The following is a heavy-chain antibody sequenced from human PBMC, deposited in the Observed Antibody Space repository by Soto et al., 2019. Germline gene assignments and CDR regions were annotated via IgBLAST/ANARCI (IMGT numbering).Heavy chain of an antibody. CDR1: GGCISSGGYY. D-gene: IGHD2-15*01. CDR2: IYYSGST. CDR3: ARGNCSGGSCDPFDP. J-gene: IGHJ5*02. Sequence: SETLSLTCTVSGGCISSGGYYWSWIRQHPGKGLEWIGYIYYSGSTYYNPSLKSRVTISVDTSKNQFSLKLSSVTAADTAVYYCARGNCSGGSCDPFDPWGQGTLVTVSS. V-gene: IGHV4-31*03.